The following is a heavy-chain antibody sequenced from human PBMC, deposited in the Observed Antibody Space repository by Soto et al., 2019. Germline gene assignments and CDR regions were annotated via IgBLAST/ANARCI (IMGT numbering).Heavy chain of an antibody. CDR2: IWYDGNNN. Sequence: GGSLRLSCAASGFTFSTFAIHWVRQAPGKGLEWVAAIWYDGNNNYYADSVKGRFTISRDNSKNTLYLQMNSLGAEDTAVYYCARDRYSSGWNYFDYWGQGT. D-gene: IGHD6-19*01. J-gene: IGHJ4*02. V-gene: IGHV3-33*01. CDR1: GFTFSTFA. CDR3: ARDRYSSGWNYFDY.